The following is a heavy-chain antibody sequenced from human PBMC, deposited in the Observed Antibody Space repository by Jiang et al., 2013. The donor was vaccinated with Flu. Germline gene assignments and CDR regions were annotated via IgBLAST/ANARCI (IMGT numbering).Heavy chain of an antibody. D-gene: IGHD6-19*01. CDR2: TYYRSKWYN. J-gene: IGHJ3*02. V-gene: IGHV6-1*01. CDR1: GDSVSSNSAA. Sequence: SQTLSLTCAISGDSVSSNSAAWNWIRQSPSRGLEWLGRTYYRSKWYNDYAVSVKSRITINPDTSKNQFSLQLNSVTPEDTAVYYCAREKRNSSGWYKAASDDAFDIWGQGTMVTVSS. CDR3: AREKRNSSGWYKAASDDAFDI.